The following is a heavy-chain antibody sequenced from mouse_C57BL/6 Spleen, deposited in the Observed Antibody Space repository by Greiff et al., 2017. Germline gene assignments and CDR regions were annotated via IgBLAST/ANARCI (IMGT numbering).Heavy chain of an antibody. J-gene: IGHJ2*01. CDR2: IYPSNGDT. Sequence: QVQLQQPGTELVKPGASVKLSCKASGYTFTSYWMHWVKQRPGQGLEWIGNIYPSNGDTNYNHKVKSKATMTVDKSSSTAYMQLSSLTSENSAVYYCESHYYGSSYPFDYWGQGTTLTVSS. CDR3: ESHYYGSSYPFDY. V-gene: IGHV1-53*01. CDR1: GYTFTSYW. D-gene: IGHD1-1*01.